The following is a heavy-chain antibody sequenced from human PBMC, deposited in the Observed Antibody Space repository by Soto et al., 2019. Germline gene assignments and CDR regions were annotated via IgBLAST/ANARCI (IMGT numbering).Heavy chain of an antibody. V-gene: IGHV3-23*01. CDR2: ISETGGST. CDR3: AKDARPYS. CDR1: GFAFSSYA. D-gene: IGHD2-21*01. J-gene: IGHJ5*02. Sequence: PGGSLRLSCAASGFAFSSYAMSWVRQTPGKGLEWVSTISETGGSTYYTDSVKGRFTISRDTSKNTLYLQMNSLRAEDTALYYCAKDARPYSWGQGTLVTVSS.